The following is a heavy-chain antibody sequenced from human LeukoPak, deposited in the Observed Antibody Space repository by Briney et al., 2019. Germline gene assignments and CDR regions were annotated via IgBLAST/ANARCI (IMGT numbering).Heavy chain of an antibody. CDR3: AKELRNRGSSSSNYFDY. Sequence: PGGSLRLSCAASGFTFSSHGMSWVRQAPGKGLEWVSTISGSGDNTYYADSVKGRFTISRDNAKNTLYLQMNSLRAEDTAVYYCAKELRNRGSSSSNYFDYWGQGTLVTVSS. CDR1: GFTFSSHG. D-gene: IGHD1-14*01. J-gene: IGHJ4*02. V-gene: IGHV3-23*01. CDR2: ISGSGDNT.